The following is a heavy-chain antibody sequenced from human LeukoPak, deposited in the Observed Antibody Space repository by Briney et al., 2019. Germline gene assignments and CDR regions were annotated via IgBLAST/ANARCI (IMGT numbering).Heavy chain of an antibody. CDR1: GFTFSNCA. J-gene: IGHJ4*02. D-gene: IGHD6-19*01. V-gene: IGHV3-23*01. CDR2: ITASGSST. Sequence: GGSLRLSCAASGFTFSNCAMTWVRQAPGKGLEWVSSITASGSSTYYADSVKGRFTISRDNAKNSLYLQMNSLRAEDTAVYYCARDRQWLGSAFDYWGQGTLVTVSS. CDR3: ARDRQWLGSAFDY.